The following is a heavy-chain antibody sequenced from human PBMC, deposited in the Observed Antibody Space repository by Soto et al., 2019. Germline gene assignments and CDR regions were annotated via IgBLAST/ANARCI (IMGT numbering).Heavy chain of an antibody. CDR3: ARYCNNAICYRCCDP. CDR2: MYPSGST. V-gene: IGHV4-4*07. CDR1: GGSISSYY. Sequence: TLSLTCTVSGGSISSYYWSWIRQPAGKGLEWIGRMYPSGSTNYNPSLKSRGTMSVDTAKNQFSLKLNSVTAADTAVYYCARYCNNAICYRCCDPWRQVNRVAVAS. D-gene: IGHD2-8*01. J-gene: IGHJ5*02.